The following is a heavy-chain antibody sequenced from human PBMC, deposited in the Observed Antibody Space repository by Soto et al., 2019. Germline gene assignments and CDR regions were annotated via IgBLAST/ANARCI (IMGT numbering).Heavy chain of an antibody. CDR3: ARGLTIAAAGSGWFDP. Sequence: QVQLQQWGAGLLKPSETLSLTCAVYGGSFSGYYWSWIRQPPGKGLEWIGEINHSGSTNYNPSLKSRVTIPVDTSKNQFSLKLSSVTAADTAVYYCARGLTIAAAGSGWFDPWGQGTLVTVSS. V-gene: IGHV4-34*01. CDR2: INHSGST. J-gene: IGHJ5*02. CDR1: GGSFSGYY. D-gene: IGHD6-13*01.